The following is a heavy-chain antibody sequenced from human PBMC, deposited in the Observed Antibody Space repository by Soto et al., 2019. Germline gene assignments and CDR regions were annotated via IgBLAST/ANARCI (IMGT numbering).Heavy chain of an antibody. J-gene: IGHJ6*03. V-gene: IGHV1-24*01. D-gene: IGHD3-3*01. CDR1: GYTLTELS. CDR2: FDPEDGET. CDR3: ATDAITIFGGGLNYYYMDV. Sequence: APVKVSCKVSGYTLTELSMHWVRQAPGKGLEWMGGFDPEDGETIYAQKFQGRVTMTEDTSTDTAYMELSSLRSEDTAVYYCATDAITIFGGGLNYYYMDVWGKGTTVTVSS.